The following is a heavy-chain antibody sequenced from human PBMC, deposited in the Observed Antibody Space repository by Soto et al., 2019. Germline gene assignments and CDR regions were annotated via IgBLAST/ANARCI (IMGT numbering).Heavy chain of an antibody. V-gene: IGHV4-38-2*01. CDR3: AYRLFGSGHDY. Sequence: ASETLSLTCAVSGYSISSGYYWGWIRQPPGKGLEWIGSIYHSGSTYYNPSLKSRVTISVDTSKNQFSLKLSSVTAADTAVYYCAYRLFGSGHDYCGQGTLLTVSS. D-gene: IGHD3-16*01. CDR1: GYSISSGYY. CDR2: IYHSGST. J-gene: IGHJ4*02.